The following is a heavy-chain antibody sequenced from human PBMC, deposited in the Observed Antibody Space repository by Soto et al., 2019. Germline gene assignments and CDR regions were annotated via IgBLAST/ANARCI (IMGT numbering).Heavy chain of an antibody. CDR3: AREYCTSTRCYGPDY. CDR1: GYSLSKYC. Sequence: ASVKVSCKASGYSLSKYCMHWVRQAPGQGLEWMGRINPGNGDTDYAQNFQGRVTMTTDTSTGTVYLELRSLTSDDTALYYCAREYCTSTRCYGPDYWGQGTLVTGSS. V-gene: IGHV1-46*01. J-gene: IGHJ4*02. CDR2: INPGNGDT. D-gene: IGHD2-2*01.